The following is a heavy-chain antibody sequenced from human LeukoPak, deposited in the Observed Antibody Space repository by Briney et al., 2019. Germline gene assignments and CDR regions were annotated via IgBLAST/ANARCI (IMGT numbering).Heavy chain of an antibody. D-gene: IGHD6-6*01. CDR3: ARDWGVSARPGYMDV. V-gene: IGHV4-61*01. Sequence: SETLSLTCTVSGYSISSGYYWSWIRQPPGKGLEWIGYIYYSGSTKYNPSLKSRVTISVDTSKNQFSLRLSSVTAADTAVYYCARDWGVSARPGYMDVWGKGTTVTVSS. CDR1: GYSISSGYY. CDR2: IYYSGST. J-gene: IGHJ6*03.